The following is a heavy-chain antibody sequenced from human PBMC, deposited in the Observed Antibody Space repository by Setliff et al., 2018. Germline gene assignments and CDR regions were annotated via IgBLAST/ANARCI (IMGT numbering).Heavy chain of an antibody. CDR1: GGTFSSYA. Sequence: SVKVSCKASGGTFSSYAISWVRQAPGQGLEWMGGIIPILGIANYAQKFQGRVTITADKSTSTAYMELSSLRSEDTAVYYCARQDSSSWPADYWGQGTLVTVS. D-gene: IGHD6-13*01. CDR2: IIPILGIA. V-gene: IGHV1-69*10. CDR3: ARQDSSSWPADY. J-gene: IGHJ4*02.